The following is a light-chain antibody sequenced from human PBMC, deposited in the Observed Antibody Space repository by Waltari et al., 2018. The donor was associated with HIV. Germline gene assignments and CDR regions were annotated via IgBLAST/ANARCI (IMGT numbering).Light chain of an antibody. J-gene: IGLJ3*02. CDR3: SAWDSSLSARV. CDR1: SNNVGNQG. Sequence: QAGLTQPPSVSKGLRQTATLTCTGNSNNVGNQGAAWLQQHQGHPPKLLSYRNNNRPSGISERLSASRSGNTASLTITGLQPEDEADSYCSAWDSSLSARVFGGGTKLTVL. V-gene: IGLV10-54*01. CDR2: RNN.